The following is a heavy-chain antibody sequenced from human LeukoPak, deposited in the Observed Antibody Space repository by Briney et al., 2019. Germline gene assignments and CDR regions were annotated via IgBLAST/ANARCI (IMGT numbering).Heavy chain of an antibody. CDR1: GGSISSGSYY. Sequence: PSETLSLTCTVSGGSISSGSYYWSWIRQPPGKGLEWIGEINHSGSTNYNPSLKSRVTISVDTSKNQFSLKLSSVTAADTAVYYCARDHGAVLRFLEWLSWFDPWGQGTLVTVSS. CDR2: INHSGST. CDR3: ARDHGAVLRFLEWLSWFDP. D-gene: IGHD3-3*01. J-gene: IGHJ5*02. V-gene: IGHV4-39*07.